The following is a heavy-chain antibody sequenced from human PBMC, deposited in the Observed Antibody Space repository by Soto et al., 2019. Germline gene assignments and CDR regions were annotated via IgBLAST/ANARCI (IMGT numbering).Heavy chain of an antibody. CDR2: IYPGDSDT. V-gene: IGHV5-51*01. Sequence: GESLKISCKGSGYSFTSYWIGWVRQMPGKGLEWMGIIYPGDSDTRYSPSFQGQVTISADKSISTAYLQWSSLKASDTAMYYCARHLGAAAGPLYGMEVWGQGTTVTVSS. J-gene: IGHJ6*02. D-gene: IGHD6-13*01. CDR3: ARHLGAAAGPLYGMEV. CDR1: GYSFTSYW.